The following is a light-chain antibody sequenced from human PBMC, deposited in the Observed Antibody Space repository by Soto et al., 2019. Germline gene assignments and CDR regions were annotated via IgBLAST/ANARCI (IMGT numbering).Light chain of an antibody. CDR2: DVS. J-gene: IGLJ2*01. Sequence: QSALTQPRSVSGSPGQSVTISCTGTSSDVGGYNYVSWYQQHPGKAPKLMIYDVSNRPSGVPDRFSGSKSVNTASLTISGVQAEDEADYYCCSYAGSYVVFGGGTKLTVL. CDR3: CSYAGSYVV. CDR1: SSDVGGYNY. V-gene: IGLV2-11*01.